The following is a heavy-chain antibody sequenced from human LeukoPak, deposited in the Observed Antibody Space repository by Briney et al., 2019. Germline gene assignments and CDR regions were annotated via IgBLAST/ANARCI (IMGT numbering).Heavy chain of an antibody. CDR1: GFTFSSYA. J-gene: IGHJ4*02. CDR3: AKAPVTTCRGAFCYPFDY. CDR2: ISNSGEST. Sequence: GGSLRLSCAASGFTFSSYAMNWVRQAPGKGLEWVSTISNSGESTYYADSVKGRFTISRDSSKNTLFLQMNRLRPEDAAVYYCAKAPVTTCRGAFCYPFDYWGLGTLVTVSS. D-gene: IGHD2-15*01. V-gene: IGHV3-23*01.